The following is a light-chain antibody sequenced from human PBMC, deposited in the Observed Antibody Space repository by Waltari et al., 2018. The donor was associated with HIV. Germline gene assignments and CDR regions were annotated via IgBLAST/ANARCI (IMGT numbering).Light chain of an antibody. J-gene: IGKJ5*01. V-gene: IGKV1-39*01. Sequence: DIQMTQSPSSLSASIGDRVTITCRASQSISTDLNWYQQRPGKAPRLLIYAASSLQSGVPSRFSGSGSGTFFTLTIISLQAEDFATYYCQQSYSSPISDYNSPITFGQGTRLEIK. CDR3: QQSYSSPISDYNSPIT. CDR1: QSISTD. CDR2: AAS.